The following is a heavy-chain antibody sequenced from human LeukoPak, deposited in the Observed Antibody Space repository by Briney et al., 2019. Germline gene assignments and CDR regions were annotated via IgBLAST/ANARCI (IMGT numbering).Heavy chain of an antibody. D-gene: IGHD6-13*01. CDR1: GGSISSYY. Sequence: SETLSLTCTVSGGSISSYYWSWIRQPTGKGLEWIGYIYYSGSNNYNPSLKSRVTIPVDTSKNQFSLKLSSVTAADTAVYYCARVRGIAAAGSLLDYWGQGTLVTVSS. CDR3: ARVRGIAAAGSLLDY. V-gene: IGHV4-59*01. CDR2: IYYSGSN. J-gene: IGHJ4*02.